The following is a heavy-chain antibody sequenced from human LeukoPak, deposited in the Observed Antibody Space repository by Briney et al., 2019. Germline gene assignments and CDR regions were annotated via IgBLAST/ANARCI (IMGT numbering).Heavy chain of an antibody. V-gene: IGHV3-7*03. CDR2: IKQDGSEK. CDR1: GFTFSSYW. Sequence: GGSLRLSCAASGFTFSSYWMSWVRQAPGKGLEGVANIKQDGSEKYYVDSVKGRLPLSRENAKNSLYLQMNSLRAEDTAVYYCAKNTISGGHYQYYTDVWGKGTTVTVSS. D-gene: IGHD3-16*02. CDR3: AKNTISGGHYQYYTDV. J-gene: IGHJ6*03.